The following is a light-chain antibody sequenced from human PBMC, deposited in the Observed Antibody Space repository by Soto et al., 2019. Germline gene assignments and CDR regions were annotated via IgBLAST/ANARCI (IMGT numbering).Light chain of an antibody. CDR1: QSVHRF. CDR2: DAS. CDR3: QQRSNWPPEWT. Sequence: SQSSATLSLPTKARAALSCRPRQSVHRFLAWYQQKRGQAPRLLIYDASNRATGIPARFSGSGSGTDFTLTISSLEPEDFAVYYCQQRSNWPPEWTFGQGTKV. J-gene: IGKJ1*01. V-gene: IGKV3-11*01.